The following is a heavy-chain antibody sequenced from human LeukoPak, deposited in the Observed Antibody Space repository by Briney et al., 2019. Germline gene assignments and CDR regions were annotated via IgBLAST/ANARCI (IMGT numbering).Heavy chain of an antibody. D-gene: IGHD2-15*01. CDR2: ISGSGGST. CDR1: GFTFSSYA. Sequence: GGSLRLSCAASGFTFSSYAMSWVRQAPGKGLEWVSAISGSGGSTYYADSVKGRFTISRDNSKNTLYLQMNSLRADDTAVYYCAKSPEGLGYCSGGRCFILDYWGQGTLVPVSS. J-gene: IGHJ4*02. CDR3: AKSPEGLGYCSGGRCFILDY. V-gene: IGHV3-23*01.